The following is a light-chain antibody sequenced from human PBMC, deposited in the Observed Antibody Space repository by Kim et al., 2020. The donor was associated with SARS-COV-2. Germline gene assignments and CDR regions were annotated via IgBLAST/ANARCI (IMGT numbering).Light chain of an antibody. Sequence: DIQMTQSPSTLSASVGDRVTITCRASQSLSRCLAWYQQKPGTAPKLLIYDASTSHSGVPSRFSGSGSGTEFTLTISSLQPDDFATYYCTYEGTFGQGTKVDIK. CDR2: DAS. V-gene: IGKV1-5*01. CDR1: QSLSRC. J-gene: IGKJ1*01. CDR3: TYEGT.